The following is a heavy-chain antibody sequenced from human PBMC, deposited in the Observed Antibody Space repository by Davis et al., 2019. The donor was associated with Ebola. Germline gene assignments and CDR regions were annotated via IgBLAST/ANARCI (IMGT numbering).Heavy chain of an antibody. CDR3: ARVSGIVHYYYGMDV. Sequence: SETLSLTCAVYGGSFSGYYWSWIRQPPGKGLEWIGEINHSGSTNYNPSLKSRVTISVDTSKNQFSLKLSSVTAADTAVYYCARVSGIVHYYYGMDVWGQGTTVTVSS. V-gene: IGHV4-34*01. D-gene: IGHD1-26*01. CDR2: INHSGST. CDR1: GGSFSGYY. J-gene: IGHJ6*02.